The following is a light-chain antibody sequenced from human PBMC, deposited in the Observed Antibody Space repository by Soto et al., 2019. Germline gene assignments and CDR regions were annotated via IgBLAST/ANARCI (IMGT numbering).Light chain of an antibody. Sequence: DLQMTQSPSTLSASVGDRVTITCRASQTISSWLAWYQQKPGKAPKLLIYKASSLESGVPSRFSVSGSGTEFTLTISSLQPDDFATYYCQQYNSPYTFGQGTKLEI. J-gene: IGKJ2*01. CDR1: QTISSW. CDR2: KAS. V-gene: IGKV1-5*03. CDR3: QQYNSPYT.